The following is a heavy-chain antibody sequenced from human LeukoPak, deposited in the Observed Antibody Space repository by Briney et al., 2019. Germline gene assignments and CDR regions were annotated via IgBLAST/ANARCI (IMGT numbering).Heavy chain of an antibody. CDR3: AKDLSPWFGAFDI. J-gene: IGHJ3*02. D-gene: IGHD3-10*01. CDR1: GFTFSSYG. Sequence: GGSLRLSCAASGFTFSSYGMHWVRQAPGKRLEWVAFIRYDGSNKYYADSVKGQFTISRDNSKNTLYLQMNSLRAEDTAVYYCAKDLSPWFGAFDIWGQGTMVTVSS. V-gene: IGHV3-30*02. CDR2: IRYDGSNK.